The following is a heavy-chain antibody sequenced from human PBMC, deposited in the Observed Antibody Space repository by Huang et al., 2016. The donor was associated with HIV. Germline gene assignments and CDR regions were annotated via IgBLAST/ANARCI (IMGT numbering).Heavy chain of an antibody. CDR1: GFSFSSYG. V-gene: IGHV3-30*18. D-gene: IGHD3-3*01. CDR2: LSFDGSTK. CDR3: AKDKYLMSTILAYYFDC. Sequence: QVQLVESGGGVVQPGRSLRLSCTASGFSFSSYGMHWVRQAPGKGRGWVAVLSFDGSTKYSADSVKGRFTISRDNSKNTLYLQMNSLTVEDTAVYYCAKDKYLMSTILAYYFDCWGQGTLVTVSS. J-gene: IGHJ4*02.